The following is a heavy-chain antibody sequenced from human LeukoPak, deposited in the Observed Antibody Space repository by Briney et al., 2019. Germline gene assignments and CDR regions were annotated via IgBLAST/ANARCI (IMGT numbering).Heavy chain of an antibody. V-gene: IGHV1-2*06. CDR3: AIGPRSIAARRGNWFDP. CDR2: INPNSGGT. Sequence: AASVKVSCKASGYTFTGYYMHWVRQAPGQGLEWMGRINPNSGGTNYAQKFQGRVTMTRDTSISTAYMELSRLRSDDTAVYYCAIGPRSIAARRGNWFDPWGQGTLVTVSS. CDR1: GYTFTGYY. D-gene: IGHD6-6*01. J-gene: IGHJ5*02.